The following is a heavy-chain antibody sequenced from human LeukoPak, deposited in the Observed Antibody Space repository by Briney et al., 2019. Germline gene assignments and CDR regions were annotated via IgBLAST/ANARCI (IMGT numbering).Heavy chain of an antibody. D-gene: IGHD2-21*01. V-gene: IGHV1-18*01. CDR2: ISAYDGST. CDR3: ARGRRPYSIYAFDI. J-gene: IGHJ3*02. Sequence: ASLRVSCAASGYTFTSYGMSWVRQAPGQGLEWMSWISAYDGSTNYAQKLQGRVTMTTDTSTSTAYMELRSLRSDDTAVYYCARGRRPYSIYAFDIWGQGTMVTVSS. CDR1: GYTFTSYG.